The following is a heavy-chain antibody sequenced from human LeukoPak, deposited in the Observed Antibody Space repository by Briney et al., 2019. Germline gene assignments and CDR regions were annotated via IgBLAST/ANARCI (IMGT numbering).Heavy chain of an antibody. J-gene: IGHJ4*02. CDR1: GFTFTSYS. Sequence: PGGSLRLSCAASGFTFTSYSMNWVRQAPGKGLEWVSTSGGGGSTYYADSVKGRITISRDNSKNTLYLQVNSLRAEDTAVYYCAKGGKWDVTPFDYWGQGTLVTVSS. CDR2: SGGGGST. D-gene: IGHD1-26*01. V-gene: IGHV3-23*01. CDR3: AKGGKWDVTPFDY.